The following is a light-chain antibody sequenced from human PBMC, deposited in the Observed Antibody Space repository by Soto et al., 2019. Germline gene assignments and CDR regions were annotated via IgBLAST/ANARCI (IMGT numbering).Light chain of an antibody. J-gene: IGLJ1*01. V-gene: IGLV1-40*01. CDR3: SSYAGSNNLYV. Sequence: QSVLTQPPSVSGAPGQRVTISCTGNSSNLGAGYDVHWYQQLPGAAPKLMIYEVSKRPSGVPDRFSGSKSGNTASLSVSGLQAEDEADYYCSSYAGSNNLYVFGTGTKLTVL. CDR1: SSNLGAGYD. CDR2: EVS.